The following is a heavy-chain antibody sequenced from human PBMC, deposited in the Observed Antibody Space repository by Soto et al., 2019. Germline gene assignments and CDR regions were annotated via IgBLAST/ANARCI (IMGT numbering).Heavy chain of an antibody. CDR1: GFTFSSYA. J-gene: IGHJ3*02. CDR2: ISGSGGST. CDR3: ARDHPPHYGDYGVNAFDI. D-gene: IGHD4-17*01. V-gene: IGHV3-23*01. Sequence: EVQLLESGGGLVQPGGSLRLSCAASGFTFSSYAMSWVRQAPGKGLEWVSAISGSGGSTYYADSVKGRFTISRDNSKNTLYLQMNSLRAEDTAVYYCARDHPPHYGDYGVNAFDIWGQGTMVTVSS.